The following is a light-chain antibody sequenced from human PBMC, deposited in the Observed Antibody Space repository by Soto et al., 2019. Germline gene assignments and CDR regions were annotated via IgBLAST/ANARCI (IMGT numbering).Light chain of an antibody. CDR3: QQYNNWPPFT. Sequence: EIVMTQSPSPLSVSPGERATLSCRASESVSSSLAWYQQKPGQAPRLLMYGASTRATGIPARFSGSGSETEFTLTISSLQSEDFAVYYCQQYNNWPPFTFGQGTKLEIK. J-gene: IGKJ2*01. CDR2: GAS. V-gene: IGKV3-15*01. CDR1: ESVSSS.